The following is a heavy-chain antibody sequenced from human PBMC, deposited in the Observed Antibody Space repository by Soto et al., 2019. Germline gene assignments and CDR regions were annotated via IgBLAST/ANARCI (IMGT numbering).Heavy chain of an antibody. CDR2: ISSSSSYI. CDR1: GFTFSSYS. J-gene: IGHJ4*02. CDR3: AMTPYYDILTGYPIYYFDY. V-gene: IGHV3-21*01. Sequence: GSLRLSCAASGFTFSSYSMNWVRQAPGKGLEWVSSISSSSSYIYYADSVKGRFTISRDNAKNSLYLQMNSLRAEDTAVYYCAMTPYYDILTGYPIYYFDYWGQGTLVTVSS. D-gene: IGHD3-9*01.